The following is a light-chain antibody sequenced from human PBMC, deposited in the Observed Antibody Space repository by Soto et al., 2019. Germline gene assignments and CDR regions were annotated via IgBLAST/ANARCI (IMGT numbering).Light chain of an antibody. CDR2: DAF. V-gene: IGKV3-20*01. CDR1: QGVSRY. J-gene: IGKJ1*01. CDR3: HQYGSSPRT. Sequence: EIVLTQSPATLSLFPGERATLSCRASQGVSRYLAWYQQRPGQTPRLLIYDAFNRATGIPARFSGSGSGTDFTLTISRLEPEDFAVYYCHQYGSSPRTFGPGTKVDIK.